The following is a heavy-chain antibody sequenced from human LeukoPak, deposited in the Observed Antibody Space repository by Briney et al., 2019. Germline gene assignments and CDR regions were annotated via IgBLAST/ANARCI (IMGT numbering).Heavy chain of an antibody. D-gene: IGHD6-19*01. CDR1: GGSISSSSYY. V-gene: IGHV4-39*07. J-gene: IGHJ2*01. Sequence: SETLSLTCTVSGGSISSSSYYWGWIRQPPGKGLEWIGSIYYSGSTYYNPSLKSRVTISVDTSKNQFSLKLSSVTAADTAVHYCARDRAVAGLWYFDLWGRGTLVTVSS. CDR2: IYYSGST. CDR3: ARDRAVAGLWYFDL.